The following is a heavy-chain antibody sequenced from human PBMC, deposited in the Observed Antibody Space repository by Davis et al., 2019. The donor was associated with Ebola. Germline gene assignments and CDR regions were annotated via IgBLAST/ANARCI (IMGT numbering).Heavy chain of an antibody. V-gene: IGHV3-23*01. CDR3: AKDGKIAVAGTYYYYGMDV. D-gene: IGHD6-19*01. CDR1: GFTFSSYA. CDR2: ISGSGGST. J-gene: IGHJ6*02. Sequence: GGSLRLSCAASGFTFSSYAMSWVRQAPGKGLEWVSAISGSGGSTYYADSVKGRFTISRDNSKNTLYLQMNSLRAEDTAVYYCAKDGKIAVAGTYYYYGMDVWGQGTTVTVSS.